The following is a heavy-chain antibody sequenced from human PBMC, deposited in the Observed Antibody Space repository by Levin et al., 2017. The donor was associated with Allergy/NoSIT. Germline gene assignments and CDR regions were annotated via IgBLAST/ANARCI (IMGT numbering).Heavy chain of an antibody. D-gene: IGHD2-2*01. V-gene: IGHV3-53*01. CDR2: IHSDGTT. J-gene: IGHJ3*01. CDR3: ARELGTSCCNAFHL. CDR1: GFSVSTNY. Sequence: AGGSLRLSCAASGFSVSTNYMSWVRQAPGKGLEWVSVIHSDGTTYYADSVKGRFTISRDNAKNALHLQMNSLGAEDTALYYCARELGTSCCNAFHLWGQGTMVIVSS.